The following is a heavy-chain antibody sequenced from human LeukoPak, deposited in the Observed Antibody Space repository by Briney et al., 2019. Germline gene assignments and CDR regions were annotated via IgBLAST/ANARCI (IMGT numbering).Heavy chain of an antibody. D-gene: IGHD5-24*01. V-gene: IGHV1-69*11. J-gene: IGHJ4*02. Sequence: SVKVSCKASGGTFSSYAISWVRQAPGQGLEWMGRIIPILGTANYAQKFQGRVTITTDESTSTAYMELSSLRSEDTAVYYCARGRDGYMGYFDYWGQGTLVTVSS. CDR1: GGTFSSYA. CDR2: IIPILGTA. CDR3: ARGRDGYMGYFDY.